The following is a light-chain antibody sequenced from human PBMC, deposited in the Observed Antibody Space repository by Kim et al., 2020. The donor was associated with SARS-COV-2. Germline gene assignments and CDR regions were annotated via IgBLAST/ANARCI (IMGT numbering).Light chain of an antibody. CDR3: QQYGSSPPRAVT. CDR1: PRVSSSS. V-gene: IGKV3-20*01. J-gene: IGKJ4*01. CDR2: GAS. Sequence: GSATLSSTASPRVSSSSLAWYQQNPGQAPRRLIYGASSRATGIPAGFSGGGSGTDFTLTISTLEPEDFAVFYCQQYGSSPPRAVTFGGGTKVDIK.